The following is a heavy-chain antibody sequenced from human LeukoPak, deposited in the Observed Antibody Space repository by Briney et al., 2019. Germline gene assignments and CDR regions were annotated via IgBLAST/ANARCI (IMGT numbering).Heavy chain of an antibody. CDR1: GFTFDDYA. Sequence: PGGSLRLSCAASGFTFDDYAMHWVRQAPGKGLEWVSGISWNSGSIGYADSVKGRFTISRDNAKNSLYLQMNSLRGEDTALYYCTKDQTPQQRELTGFDPWGQGTLVTVSS. J-gene: IGHJ5*02. D-gene: IGHD6-13*01. CDR3: TKDQTPQQRELTGFDP. V-gene: IGHV3-9*01. CDR2: ISWNSGSI.